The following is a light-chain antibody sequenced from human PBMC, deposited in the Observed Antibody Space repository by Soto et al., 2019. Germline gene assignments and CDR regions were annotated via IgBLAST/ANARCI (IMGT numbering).Light chain of an antibody. CDR1: QSVLYDSNNKNY. Sequence: DIVMTQSPDSLAVSLGERATINCKSSQSVLYDSNNKNYLAWYQQKPGQPPKLLIYWASTRESGVPDRFSGTGSGTDFTLTISSLQAEDVAVYYCQQYYSIPKTFGQGTNVDIK. CDR2: WAS. CDR3: QQYYSIPKT. J-gene: IGKJ1*01. V-gene: IGKV4-1*01.